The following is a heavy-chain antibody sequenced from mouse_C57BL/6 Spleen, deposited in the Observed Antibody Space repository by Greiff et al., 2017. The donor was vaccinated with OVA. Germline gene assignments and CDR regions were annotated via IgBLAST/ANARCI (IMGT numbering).Heavy chain of an antibody. D-gene: IGHD2-2*01. CDR1: GYAFSSSW. V-gene: IGHV1-82*01. J-gene: IGHJ2*01. CDR3: ARLAGYPYFDY. CDR2: IYPGDGDT. Sequence: VQLQESGPELVKPGASVKISCKASGYAFSSSWMNWVKQRPGKGLEWIGRIYPGDGDTNYNGKFKGKATLTADKSSSTAYMQLSSLTSEDSAVYFCARLAGYPYFDYWGQGTTLTVSS.